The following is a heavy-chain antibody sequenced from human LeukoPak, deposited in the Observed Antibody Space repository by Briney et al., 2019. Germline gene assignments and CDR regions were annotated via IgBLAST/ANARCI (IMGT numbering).Heavy chain of an antibody. V-gene: IGHV1-46*01. CDR2: INPSGGST. CDR3: ARDHYYGSGSPSPSFDY. Sequence: EASVKVSCKASGYTFTSYYMHWVRQAPGQGLEWMGIINPSGGSTSYAQKFQGRVTMTRDTSTSTVYMELSSLRSEDTAAYYCARDHYYGSGSPSPSFDYWGQGTLVTVSS. D-gene: IGHD3-10*01. J-gene: IGHJ4*02. CDR1: GYTFTSYY.